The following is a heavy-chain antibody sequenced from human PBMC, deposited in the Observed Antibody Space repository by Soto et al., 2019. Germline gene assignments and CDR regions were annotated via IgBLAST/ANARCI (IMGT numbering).Heavy chain of an antibody. J-gene: IGHJ4*02. CDR1: GGSFSGYH. D-gene: IGHD1-26*01. Sequence: QVQLQQWGAGLLKPSETLSLTCAVYGGSFSGYHWSWIRQPPGKGLEWIGEINHSGSTNYNPSLKSRVTISVDTSKNQFSLKLSSVTAADTAVYYCARGGVGASFDYWGQGTLVTVPS. CDR3: ARGGVGASFDY. V-gene: IGHV4-34*01. CDR2: INHSGST.